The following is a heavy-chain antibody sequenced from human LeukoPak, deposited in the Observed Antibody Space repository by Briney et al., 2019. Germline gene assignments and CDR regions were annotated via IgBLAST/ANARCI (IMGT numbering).Heavy chain of an antibody. CDR1: GFTFSTYS. Sequence: GGPLRLSCAASGFTFSTYSMNWVRQAPGKGLEWVASISSSSSYIYYANSVKGRFTISRDNARKSLFLQMNSLRAEDTAVYYCASETTRGYSYGSPTDGFDLWGQGTMVTVSS. J-gene: IGHJ3*01. V-gene: IGHV3-21*01. CDR2: ISSSSSYI. D-gene: IGHD5-18*01. CDR3: ASETTRGYSYGSPTDGFDL.